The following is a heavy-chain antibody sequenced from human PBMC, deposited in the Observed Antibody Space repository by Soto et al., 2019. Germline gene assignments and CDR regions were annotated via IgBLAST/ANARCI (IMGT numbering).Heavy chain of an antibody. Sequence: SETLSLTCAVHGGSFSGYYWTWIRQPPGKGLEWIGDINHSGSTNYNSSLKSRVTVSVDTSKNQLSLKLRSVTAADTAVYYCAREEVPQWFTRGYYGMDVWGQGTTVTVSS. D-gene: IGHD2-2*01. J-gene: IGHJ6*02. V-gene: IGHV4-34*01. CDR3: AREEVPQWFTRGYYGMDV. CDR2: INHSGST. CDR1: GGSFSGYY.